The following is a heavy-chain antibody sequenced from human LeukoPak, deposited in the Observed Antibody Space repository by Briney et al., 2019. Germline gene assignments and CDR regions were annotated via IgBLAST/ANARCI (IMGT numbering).Heavy chain of an antibody. CDR2: IKHDGSET. J-gene: IGHJ6*02. CDR1: GFTFSSIW. V-gene: IGHV3-7*02. Sequence: GGSLRLSCATSGFTFSSIWMSWVRQAPGKGLEWVANIKHDGSETNYVDSVKGRFTISRDNAKNSLHLQMNSLRVEDTAVYYCAKNGGPHGMDVWGQGTTVTVSS. D-gene: IGHD3-16*01. CDR3: AKNGGPHGMDV.